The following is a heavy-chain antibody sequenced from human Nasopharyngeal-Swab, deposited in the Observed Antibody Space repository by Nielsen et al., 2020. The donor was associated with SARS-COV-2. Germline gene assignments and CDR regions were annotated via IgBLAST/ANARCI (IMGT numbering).Heavy chain of an antibody. CDR2: IYYRGST. CDR1: GGSISSTSYY. J-gene: IGHJ4*02. V-gene: IGHV4-39*01. D-gene: IGHD3-22*01. Sequence: SETLSLTCTVSGGSISSTSYYWGWIRQPPGKGLQWPGIIYYRGSTYYNPALKSRVTISVDTSKNQFFLKLNSVTAADTAVYYCAKSRIDMIVVALFDYWGQGTPVTASS. CDR3: AKSRIDMIVVALFDY.